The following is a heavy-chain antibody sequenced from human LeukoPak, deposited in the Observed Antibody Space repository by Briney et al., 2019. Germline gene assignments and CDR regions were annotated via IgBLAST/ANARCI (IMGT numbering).Heavy chain of an antibody. CDR2: ISSSSRYM. CDR3: AIFSTAVSLAIDY. J-gene: IGHJ4*02. D-gene: IGHD6-13*01. CDR1: GVTFSNYN. V-gene: IGHV3-21*06. Sequence: GGSLRLSSAASGVTFSNYNMNWVRQAPGKGLEWVSVISSSSRYMYYADSVKGRFTISRDNAKNSLYLQMNSLRAEDTAVYYCAIFSTAVSLAIDYWGQGTLVTVST.